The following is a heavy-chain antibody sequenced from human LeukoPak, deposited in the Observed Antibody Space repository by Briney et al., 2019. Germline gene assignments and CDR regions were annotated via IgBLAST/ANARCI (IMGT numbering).Heavy chain of an antibody. J-gene: IGHJ4*02. CDR2: ISAYNGNT. D-gene: IGHD4-17*01. CDR3: ANSAYDYGDYGTDY. Sequence: ASVKVSCKASGYTFTSYGISWVRQAPGQGLEWMGWISAYNGNTNYAQKLQGRVTMTTDTSTSTAYMELRSLRSDDTAVYYCANSAYDYGDYGTDYWGQGTLVTVSS. V-gene: IGHV1-18*01. CDR1: GYTFTSYG.